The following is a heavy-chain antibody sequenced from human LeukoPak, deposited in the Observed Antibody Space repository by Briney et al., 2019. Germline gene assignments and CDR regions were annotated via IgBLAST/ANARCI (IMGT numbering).Heavy chain of an antibody. V-gene: IGHV3-66*01. CDR2: IYSDGTI. Sequence: GESLRLSCAASGFTVSSNYMSWVRQVPGKGLEWVSVIYSDGTISYADSVKGRFTISRDNAKNSLYLQMNSLRDEDTAVYYCARDVWIWGQGTMVTVSS. D-gene: IGHD2-8*01. J-gene: IGHJ3*02. CDR1: GFTVSSNY. CDR3: ARDVWI.